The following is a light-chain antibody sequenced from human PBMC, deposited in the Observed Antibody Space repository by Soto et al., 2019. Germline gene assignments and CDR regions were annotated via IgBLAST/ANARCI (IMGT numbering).Light chain of an antibody. J-gene: IGKJ4*01. CDR3: QRYGSSPPLT. V-gene: IGKV3-20*01. CDR2: GAS. CDR1: QSVTSSY. Sequence: EIVLMQSPGTLSLSPGERATLSCRASQSVTSSYLAWYQQKPGQAPRLLSDGASRRATGIPDRFSGSGSGTDFTLTISRLEPEDFAVYYCQRYGSSPPLTFGGGTKVEIK.